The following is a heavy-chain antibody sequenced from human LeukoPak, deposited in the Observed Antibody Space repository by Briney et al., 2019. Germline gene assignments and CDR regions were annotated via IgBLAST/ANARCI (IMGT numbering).Heavy chain of an antibody. D-gene: IGHD3-22*01. CDR1: GGTFSSYA. Sequence: ASVKVSCKASGGTFSSYAISWVRQAPGQGLEWMGWINPNSGGTNYAQKFQGRVTMTRDTSISTAYVELSRLRSDDTAVYYCARDGVGYYDSSGYYYFQHWGQGTLVTVSS. J-gene: IGHJ1*01. V-gene: IGHV1-2*02. CDR2: INPNSGGT. CDR3: ARDGVGYYDSSGYYYFQH.